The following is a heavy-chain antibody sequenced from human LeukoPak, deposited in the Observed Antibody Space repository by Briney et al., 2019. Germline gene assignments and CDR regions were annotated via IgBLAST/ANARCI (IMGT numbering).Heavy chain of an antibody. CDR2: IYHSGST. CDR3: ARPTLGYCSSTSCYGPGFDP. D-gene: IGHD2-2*01. V-gene: IGHV4-38-2*02. J-gene: IGHJ5*02. CDR1: GYSISSGYY. Sequence: SETLSLTCTVSGYSISSGYYWGWIRQPPGKGLEWIGSIYHSGSTYYNPSLKSRVTISVDTSKNQFSLKLSSVAAADTAVYYCARPTLGYCSSTSCYGPGFDPWGQGTLVTVSS.